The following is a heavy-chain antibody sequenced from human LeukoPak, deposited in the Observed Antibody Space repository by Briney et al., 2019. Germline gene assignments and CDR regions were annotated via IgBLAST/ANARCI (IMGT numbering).Heavy chain of an antibody. CDR3: ARGSIYYDSSGYCDY. J-gene: IGHJ4*02. V-gene: IGHV3-48*03. Sequence: SGGSLRLSCAASGFTFSSYEMNWVRQAPGKGLEWVSYISSSGSTIYYADSVKGRFTISRDNAKNSLYLQMNSLRAEDTAVYYCARGSIYYDSSGYCDYWGQGALVTVSS. D-gene: IGHD3-22*01. CDR2: ISSSGSTI. CDR1: GFTFSSYE.